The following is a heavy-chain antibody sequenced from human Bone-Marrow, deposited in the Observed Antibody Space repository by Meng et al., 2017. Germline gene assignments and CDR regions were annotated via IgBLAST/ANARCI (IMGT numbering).Heavy chain of an antibody. CDR1: GGSISSSSFY. J-gene: IGHJ4*02. CDR2: IYYRGST. V-gene: IGHV4-39*01. CDR3: ARQAGVAARRGNFDD. Sequence: QVQLQQWGAGLLKPSETLSLTCTVSGGSISSSSFYWGWVRQPPGKGLEWIGSIYYRGSTYHNPSLKSRVIISVDTSKNQFSLKLSSVTAADTAVYYCARQAGVAARRGNFDDWGQGTLVTVSS. D-gene: IGHD6-6*01.